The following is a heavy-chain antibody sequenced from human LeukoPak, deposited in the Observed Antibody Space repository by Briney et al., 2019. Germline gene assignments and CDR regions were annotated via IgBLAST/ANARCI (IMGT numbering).Heavy chain of an antibody. J-gene: IGHJ4*02. V-gene: IGHV3-9*01. Sequence: PGGSLRLSCAASGFTFDDYAMHWVRQAPGKGLEWVSGISWNSGSIGYADSVKGRFTISRDNAKNSLYLQMNSLRAEDTAVYYCARAYHFDYWGQGTLVTVSS. CDR3: ARAYHFDY. CDR1: GFTFDDYA. CDR2: ISWNSGSI.